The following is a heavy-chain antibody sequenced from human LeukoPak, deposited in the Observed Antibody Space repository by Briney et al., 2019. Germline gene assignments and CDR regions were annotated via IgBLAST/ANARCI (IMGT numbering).Heavy chain of an antibody. D-gene: IGHD1-1*01. CDR3: ARRTWKDY. CDR1: GFSFTSYW. Sequence: GESLKIFCQGSGFSFTSYWNGLVRQIPGKGLEWVGIIYPGDSDTRYSPSFQGQVTIAADKPISTAYLQWSSLKASGTAMDYCARRTWKDYWGQGTLVTVSS. V-gene: IGHV5-51*04. J-gene: IGHJ4*02. CDR2: IYPGDSDT.